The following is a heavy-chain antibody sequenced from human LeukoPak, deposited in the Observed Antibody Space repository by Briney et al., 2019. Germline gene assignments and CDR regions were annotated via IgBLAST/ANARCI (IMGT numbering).Heavy chain of an antibody. CDR3: ATVGILRFLEWLLLIDYYYYGMDV. CDR1: GYTLTELS. V-gene: IGHV1-24*01. Sequence: ASVNVSCKVSGYTLTELSMHWVRQAPGKGLEWMGGFDPEDGETIYAQKFQGRVTMTEDTSTDTAYMELSSLRSEDTAVYYCATVGILRFLEWLLLIDYYYYGMDVWGQGTTVTVSS. J-gene: IGHJ6*02. CDR2: FDPEDGET. D-gene: IGHD3-3*01.